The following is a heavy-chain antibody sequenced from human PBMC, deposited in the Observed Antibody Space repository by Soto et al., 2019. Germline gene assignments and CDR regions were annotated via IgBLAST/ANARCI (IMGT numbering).Heavy chain of an antibody. Sequence: ASVKVSCKASGYTFTGYAMHWVRQAPGQRLEWMGWINAGNGNTKYSQKFQGRATITRDTSASTAYMELSSLRSEDTAVYYCARNMVRGVKHYYYGMDVWGQGTTVTVSS. D-gene: IGHD3-10*01. CDR1: GYTFTGYA. CDR3: ARNMVRGVKHYYYGMDV. CDR2: INAGNGNT. J-gene: IGHJ6*02. V-gene: IGHV1-3*01.